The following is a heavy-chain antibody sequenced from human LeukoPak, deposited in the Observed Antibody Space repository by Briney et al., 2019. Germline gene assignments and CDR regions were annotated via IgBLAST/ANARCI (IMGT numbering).Heavy chain of an antibody. Sequence: GESLKISCKGSGYSFTSYWIGWMRQVPGKGLEWMGIIYPGDSDTRYSPSFQGHVTISADKSISTAYLQWSSLKASDTAMYYCASDDYGDYGWFDPWGQGTLVTVSS. CDR3: ASDDYGDYGWFDP. CDR1: GYSFTSYW. J-gene: IGHJ5*02. V-gene: IGHV5-51*01. D-gene: IGHD4-17*01. CDR2: IYPGDSDT.